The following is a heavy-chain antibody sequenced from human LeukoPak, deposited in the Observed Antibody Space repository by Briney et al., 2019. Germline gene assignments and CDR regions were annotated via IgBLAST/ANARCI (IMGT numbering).Heavy chain of an antibody. CDR2: ISYDGSNK. Sequence: SLRLSCAASGFTFSSYGMHRVRQAPGKGLEWVAVISYDGSNKYYADSVKGRFTISRDNSKNTLYLQMNSLRAEDTAVYYCAKDAAAGTRPYYSDYWGQGTLVTVSS. CDR1: GFTFSSYG. D-gene: IGHD6-13*01. V-gene: IGHV3-30*18. J-gene: IGHJ4*02. CDR3: AKDAAAGTRPYYSDY.